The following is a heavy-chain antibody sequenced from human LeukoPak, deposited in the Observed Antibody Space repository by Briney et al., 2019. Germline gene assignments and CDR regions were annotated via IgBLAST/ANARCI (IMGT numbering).Heavy chain of an antibody. V-gene: IGHV4-4*02. Sequence: MSSGTLSLTCAVSGGSISSSNWWSWVRQPPGKGLEWIGEIYHSGSTNYNPSLKSRVTMLLDKSKNQFSLKLNSVTAADTAVYYCARNGGNSDYDYWGQGTLVTVSA. CDR2: IYHSGST. CDR3: ARNGGNSDYDY. D-gene: IGHD4-23*01. CDR1: GGSISSSNW. J-gene: IGHJ4*02.